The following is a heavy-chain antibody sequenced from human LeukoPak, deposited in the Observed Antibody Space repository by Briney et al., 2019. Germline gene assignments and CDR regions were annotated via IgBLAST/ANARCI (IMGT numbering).Heavy chain of an antibody. CDR1: GFAFYEYG. CDR2: TSGNGRAT. J-gene: IGHJ4*02. Sequence: GGSLRLSCAGSGFAFYEYGIHGVRQAPGKGLEWLSVTSGNGRATDYADSVKGRFTTSRDNSKSSLYLHINNLRTEDTALYYCAKETWSNSFSDFDHWGQGTLVTVSS. D-gene: IGHD3-3*01. V-gene: IGHV3-43*02. CDR3: AKETWSNSFSDFDH.